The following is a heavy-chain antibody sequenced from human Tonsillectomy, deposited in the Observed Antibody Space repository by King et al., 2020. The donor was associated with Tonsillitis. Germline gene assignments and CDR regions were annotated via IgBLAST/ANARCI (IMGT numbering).Heavy chain of an antibody. CDR1: GGSISNSY. CDR2: IYGSGDT. J-gene: IGHJ5*02. V-gene: IGHV4-59*01. Sequence: VPLQESGPGLVKPSETLSLTCTVSGGSISNSYWSWCRQPPGKGLEWIGYIYGSGDTNYNPSLESRVTVSVDTSKKQFSLKLSSVTAADTAVYYCAGKSVTCNLHFDPWGQGTLVSVSS. CDR3: AGKSVTCNLHFDP. D-gene: IGHD6-19*01.